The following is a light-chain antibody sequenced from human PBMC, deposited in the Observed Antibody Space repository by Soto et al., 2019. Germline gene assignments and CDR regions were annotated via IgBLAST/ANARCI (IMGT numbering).Light chain of an antibody. J-gene: IGKJ2*02. CDR2: GAS. CDR3: QQYNNWPPWT. Sequence: EIVMTQSPATLSVSPGERATLSCRASQSVSSNLAWYQQKPGQAPRLLIYGASTMATGIPARFSGSGSGTEFTLTISSLQYEDFAVYYCQQYNNWPPWTFGQGTKLEIK. V-gene: IGKV3-15*01. CDR1: QSVSSN.